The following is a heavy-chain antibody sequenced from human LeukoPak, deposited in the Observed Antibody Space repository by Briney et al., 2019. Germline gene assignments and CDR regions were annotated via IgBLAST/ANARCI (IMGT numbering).Heavy chain of an antibody. Sequence: GESLKISCKGSGYSFTSYWIGWVRQMPGKGLEWMGIIYPGDSDTRYSPSFQGQVTISAGKSISTAYLQWSSLKASDTAMYYCARSQGGSGWYIYFDYWGQGTLVTVSS. V-gene: IGHV5-51*01. CDR2: IYPGDSDT. CDR3: ARSQGGSGWYIYFDY. J-gene: IGHJ4*02. D-gene: IGHD6-19*01. CDR1: GYSFTSYW.